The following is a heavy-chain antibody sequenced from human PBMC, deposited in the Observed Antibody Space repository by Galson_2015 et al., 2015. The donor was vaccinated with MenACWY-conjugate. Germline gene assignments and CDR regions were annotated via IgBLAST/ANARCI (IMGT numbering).Heavy chain of an antibody. CDR1: GYNFITYW. V-gene: IGHV5-51*01. CDR3: ARHPPGGRGMDV. J-gene: IGHJ6*02. Sequence: QSGAEVKKPGESLKIFCKASGYNFITYWIGWVRQVPGKGLEWVGLISPIDSKTRYSPAFEGRVTISADNSITTAYLQWNSLQASDTAMYYCARHPPGGRGMDVWGQGTTVTVSS. CDR2: ISPIDSKT. D-gene: IGHD1-26*01.